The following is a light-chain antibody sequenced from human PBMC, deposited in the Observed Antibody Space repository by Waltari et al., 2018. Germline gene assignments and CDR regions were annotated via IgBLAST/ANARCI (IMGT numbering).Light chain of an antibody. CDR3: QQYNSYSLLT. CDR2: KAS. Sequence: DIPMTQYPSTLSASVGDRFPITCRASQSISNWLAWYQQKPGKAPKLLIYKASTLESGVPSRFSGSGSGTEFTLTISSLQPDDFATYYCQQYNSYSLLTFGGGTKVEIK. CDR1: QSISNW. J-gene: IGKJ4*01. V-gene: IGKV1-5*03.